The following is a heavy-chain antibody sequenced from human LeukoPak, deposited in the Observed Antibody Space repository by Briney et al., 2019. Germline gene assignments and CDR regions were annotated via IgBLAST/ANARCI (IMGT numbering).Heavy chain of an antibody. CDR1: GYTFSDYY. CDR2: ISSSGSTI. J-gene: IGHJ5*02. Sequence: PGGSLRLSCAASGYTFSDYYRSWIRQAPGKGLEWVSYISSSGSTIYYADSVKGRFTISRDNAKNSLYLQVNSLKTEDTAVYYCTTVFIAAAALMRFDPWGQGTLVTVSS. D-gene: IGHD6-13*01. CDR3: TTVFIAAAALMRFDP. V-gene: IGHV3-11*01.